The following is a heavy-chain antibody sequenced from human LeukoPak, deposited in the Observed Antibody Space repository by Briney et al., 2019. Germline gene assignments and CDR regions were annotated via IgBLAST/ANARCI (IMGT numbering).Heavy chain of an antibody. CDR3: ARSITMVRGVTLDY. Sequence: PSETLSLTCTVSGGSISSYYWSWIRQPAGTALEWIGRIYTSGTITYNPSLKSRVAMSVDTSKNQFSLKLSSVTAADTAVYYCARSITMVRGVTLDYWGQGTLVTVSS. J-gene: IGHJ4*02. V-gene: IGHV4-4*07. CDR2: IYTSGTI. D-gene: IGHD3-10*01. CDR1: GGSISSYY.